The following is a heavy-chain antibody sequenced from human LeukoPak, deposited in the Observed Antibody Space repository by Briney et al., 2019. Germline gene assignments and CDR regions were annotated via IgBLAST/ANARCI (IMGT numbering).Heavy chain of an antibody. CDR1: GGSISSYY. D-gene: IGHD5-12*01. Sequence: PSKTLSLTCTVSGGSISSYYWSWIRQPPGKGLEWIGYIYTSGSTNYNPSLKSRVTISVDTSKNQLSLKLSSVTAADTAVYYCARLESGYDYFDYWGQGTLVTVSS. CDR3: ARLESGYDYFDY. J-gene: IGHJ4*02. V-gene: IGHV4-4*09. CDR2: IYTSGST.